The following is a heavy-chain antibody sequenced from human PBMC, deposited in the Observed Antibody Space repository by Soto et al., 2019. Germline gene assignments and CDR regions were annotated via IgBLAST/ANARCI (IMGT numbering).Heavy chain of an antibody. D-gene: IGHD4-17*01. Sequence: QVQLVQSGAEVKKPGASVKVSCKASGYTFITYGISWVRQAPGQGLEWMGRISAYNGNTYYAQKIQGRLTMTTDTSTSTADMELRSLRSDDTAVYYCARGGVYGGAFDYWGQGTLVTVSS. V-gene: IGHV1-18*01. CDR3: ARGGVYGGAFDY. CDR2: ISAYNGNT. J-gene: IGHJ4*02. CDR1: GYTFITYG.